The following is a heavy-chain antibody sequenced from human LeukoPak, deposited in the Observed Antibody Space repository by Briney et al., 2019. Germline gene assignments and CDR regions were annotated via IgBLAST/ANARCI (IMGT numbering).Heavy chain of an antibody. Sequence: GGSLRLSCAASGFTFSSYGMHWVRQAPGKGLEWVAVISYDGSNKYYADSVKGRFTISRDNSKDTLYLQMNSLRAEDTAVYYCAKARRSSGWLDWFDPWGQGTLVTVSS. J-gene: IGHJ5*02. CDR1: GFTFSSYG. CDR3: AKARRSSGWLDWFDP. D-gene: IGHD6-19*01. CDR2: ISYDGSNK. V-gene: IGHV3-30*18.